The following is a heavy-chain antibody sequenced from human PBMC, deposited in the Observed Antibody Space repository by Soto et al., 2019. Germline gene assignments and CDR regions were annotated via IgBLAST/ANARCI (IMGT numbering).Heavy chain of an antibody. J-gene: IGHJ4*02. Sequence: QVQLVQSGAEVKKPGASVKVSCKASGYTFTSYAMHWVRQAPGQRLEWMGWINAGNGNTKYSQKFQGRVTITRDTSASTAYMELSSLRSEDTAVYYCACFFSSWYGGDFDYWGQGTLVTVSS. V-gene: IGHV1-3*01. CDR2: INAGNGNT. D-gene: IGHD6-13*01. CDR3: ACFFSSWYGGDFDY. CDR1: GYTFTSYA.